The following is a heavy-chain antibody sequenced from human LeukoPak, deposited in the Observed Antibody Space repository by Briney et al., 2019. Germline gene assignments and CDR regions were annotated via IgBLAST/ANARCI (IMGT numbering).Heavy chain of an antibody. CDR2: INHSGST. V-gene: IGHV4-34*01. J-gene: IGHJ4*02. D-gene: IGHD6-13*01. CDR1: GGSFSGYY. CDR3: ARRSSWSRLDY. Sequence: SETLSLTCAVYGGSFSGYYWSWIRQPPGKGLEWIGEINHSGSTNYNPSLKSRVTISVDTSKNQFSLKLSSVTAADTAVYYCARRSSWSRLDYWGQGTLATVSS.